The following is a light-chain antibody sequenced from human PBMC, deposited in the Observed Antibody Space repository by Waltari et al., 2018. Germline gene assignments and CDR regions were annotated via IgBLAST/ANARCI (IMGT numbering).Light chain of an antibody. CDR3: QQYFTTPLT. J-gene: IGKJ4*01. CDR2: QAS. Sequence: DIQMTQSPSILSASVGDRVTITCRASESISSWLAWYQQKLGKAPKLLIYQASRLQGGVPSRFRASGSGREFTLTISGVQAEDVAVYYCQQYFTTPLTFGGGTKVEIK. V-gene: IGKV1-5*03. CDR1: ESISSW.